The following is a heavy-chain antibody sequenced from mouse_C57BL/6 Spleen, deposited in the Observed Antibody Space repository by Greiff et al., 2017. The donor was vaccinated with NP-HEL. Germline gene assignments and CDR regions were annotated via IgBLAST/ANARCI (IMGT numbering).Heavy chain of an antibody. J-gene: IGHJ1*03. CDR1: GYSITSGYY. D-gene: IGHD4-1*01. CDR2: ISYDGSN. Sequence: EVKLVESGPGLVKPSQSLSLTCSVTGYSITSGYYWNWIRQFPGNKLEWMGYISYDGSNNYNPSLKNRISITRDTSKNQFFLKLNSVTTEDTATYYCARELGRGYFDVWGTGTTVTVSS. V-gene: IGHV3-6*01. CDR3: ARELGRGYFDV.